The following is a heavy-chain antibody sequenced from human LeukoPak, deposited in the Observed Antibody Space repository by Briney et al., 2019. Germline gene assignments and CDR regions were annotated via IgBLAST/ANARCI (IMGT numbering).Heavy chain of an antibody. CDR3: ARRSPPSIAAAGTRSRRYYYMDG. J-gene: IGHJ6*03. V-gene: IGHV4-34*01. CDR2: INHSGST. D-gene: IGHD6-13*01. CDR1: GGSFSGYY. Sequence: SETLSLTCAVYGGSFSGYYWSWIRQPPGKGLEWIGEINHSGSTNYNPSLKSRVTISVDTSKNQFSLKLSSVTAADTAVDYCARRSPPSIAAAGTRSRRYYYMDGWGKGTTVSVCS.